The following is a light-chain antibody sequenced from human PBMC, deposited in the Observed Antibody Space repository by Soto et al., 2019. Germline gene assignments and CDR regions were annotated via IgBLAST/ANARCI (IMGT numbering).Light chain of an antibody. CDR2: GNN. V-gene: IGLV1-47*01. CDR1: SSNIGSNY. CDR3: AAWDDSLSGPV. J-gene: IGLJ2*01. Sequence: QPVLTQPPSASGTPGQRVTISCSGSSSNIGSNYVYWYQQLPGPAPKLLIYGNNQPPSGVPDRFSGSKSGTSASLAISGLRSEDEADYYCAAWDDSLSGPVFGGGTKLTVL.